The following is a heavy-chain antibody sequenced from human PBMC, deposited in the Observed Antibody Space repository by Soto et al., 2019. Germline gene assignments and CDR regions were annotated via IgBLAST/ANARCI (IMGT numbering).Heavy chain of an antibody. V-gene: IGHV3-74*01. CDR3: ARVRDGSSWYDY. D-gene: IGHD6-13*01. CDR2: INSDGSST. J-gene: IGHJ4*02. CDR1: GFIFNVYW. Sequence: GGSLRLSCAAAGFIFNVYWMHWVRPAPGKGLVWVSRINSDGSSTSYADSVKGRFTISRDNAKNTLYLQMNSLRAEDTALYFCARVRDGSSWYDYWGQGTLVTVSS.